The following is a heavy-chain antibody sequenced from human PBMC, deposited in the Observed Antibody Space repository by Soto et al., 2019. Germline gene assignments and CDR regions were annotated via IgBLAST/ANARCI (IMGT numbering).Heavy chain of an antibody. Sequence: QVQLVQSGAEEKKPGASVKVSCKASGYSFTSYAMHWVRQAPGQRLEWMGWINAGNGNTKYSQKLQGRVTITRDTSASTAYMELSSLRSEDTAMYYCARAVAVPASCDFWGQGTLVTVSS. CDR2: INAGNGNT. D-gene: IGHD6-19*01. J-gene: IGHJ4*02. CDR1: GYSFTSYA. CDR3: ARAVAVPASCDF. V-gene: IGHV1-3*05.